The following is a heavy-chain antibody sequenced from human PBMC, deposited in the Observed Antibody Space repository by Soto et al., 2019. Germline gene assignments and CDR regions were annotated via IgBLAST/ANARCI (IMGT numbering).Heavy chain of an antibody. CDR3: AKDFKVSGSYSGSLNYYYGMDV. J-gene: IGHJ6*02. V-gene: IGHV3-30*18. D-gene: IGHD3-10*01. CDR2: ISYDGSLK. CDR1: GFTFSSYG. Sequence: QLHLVESGGGVVQPGRSLRLSCAASGFTFSSYGMHWVRQAPGKGLEWVAIISYDGSLKYYADSVKGRFTISRDNSKSALYLQMNSLRPEDTAVYYCAKDFKVSGSYSGSLNYYYGMDVWGQGTTVTVSS.